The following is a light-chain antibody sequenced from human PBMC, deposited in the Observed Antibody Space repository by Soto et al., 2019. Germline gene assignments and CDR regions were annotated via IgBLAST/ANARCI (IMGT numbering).Light chain of an antibody. CDR2: DAS. CDR1: QDITDS. V-gene: IGKV1-33*01. Sequence: DIQMAQSPSSLSASVGDRVTITCQASQDITDSLNWYQQKPGKAPTLLIYDASKLERGVPSRLSGSGSGTDFTFTISSLRPEDIATYYCQQYDNLPYTFGQGTKLEI. CDR3: QQYDNLPYT. J-gene: IGKJ2*01.